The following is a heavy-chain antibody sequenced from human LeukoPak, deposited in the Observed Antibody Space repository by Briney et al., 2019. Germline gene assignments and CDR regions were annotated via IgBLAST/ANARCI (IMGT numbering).Heavy chain of an antibody. CDR2: ITPNADRT. V-gene: IGHV3-23*01. CDR1: GFTFGSYG. J-gene: IGHJ1*01. Sequence: GGSLRLSCEASGFTFGSYGMSWVRQAPGKGLEWVSFITPNADRTSYADSVEGRFTISRDNPRNTLYMKMNSLSDEDTAIYYCAIMHGYYDGSGYWVQWGQGTLVTVSS. CDR3: AIMHGYYDGSGYWVQ. D-gene: IGHD3-22*01.